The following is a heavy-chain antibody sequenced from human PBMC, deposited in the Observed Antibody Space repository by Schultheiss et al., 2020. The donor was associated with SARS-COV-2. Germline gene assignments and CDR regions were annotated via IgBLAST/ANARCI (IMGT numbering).Heavy chain of an antibody. D-gene: IGHD2-2*01. V-gene: IGHV4-59*12. CDR1: GGSFSNYY. Sequence: SETLSLTCTVSGGSFSNYYWSWIRQPPGKGLEWIGYIYYSGSTNYNPSLKSRVTISVDTSKNQFSLKLNSVTPEDTAVYYCARELAGYCSSTSCEPKDDYWGQGTLVTVSS. J-gene: IGHJ4*02. CDR2: IYYSGST. CDR3: ARELAGYCSSTSCEPKDDY.